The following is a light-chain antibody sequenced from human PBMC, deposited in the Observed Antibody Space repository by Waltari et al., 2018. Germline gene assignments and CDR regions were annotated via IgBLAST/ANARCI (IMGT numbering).Light chain of an antibody. CDR3: VAWDDTVNGLV. Sequence: QSVLTQPPPASGTPGQRVTIPCSGSSSNIGSNVVNWHRQVPGAAPTLLIYSNNQRPSGVPDRFSASKSGTSASLAISGLQSDDEADYYCVAWDDTVNGLVFGAGTKLTVL. CDR1: SSNIGSNV. CDR2: SNN. V-gene: IGLV1-44*01. J-gene: IGLJ2*01.